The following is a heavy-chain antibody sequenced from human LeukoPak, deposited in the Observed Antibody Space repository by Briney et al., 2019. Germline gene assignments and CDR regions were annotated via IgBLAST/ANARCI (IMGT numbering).Heavy chain of an antibody. Sequence: SVKVSCKASGGTFSSYAISWVRQAPGQGLEWMGGVIPIFGTANYAQKFQGRVTITADKSTSTAYMELSSLRSEDTAVYYCASSSSGQHDPWGQGTLVTVSS. V-gene: IGHV1-69*06. CDR2: VIPIFGTA. D-gene: IGHD6-13*01. CDR3: ASSSSGQHDP. CDR1: GGTFSSYA. J-gene: IGHJ5*02.